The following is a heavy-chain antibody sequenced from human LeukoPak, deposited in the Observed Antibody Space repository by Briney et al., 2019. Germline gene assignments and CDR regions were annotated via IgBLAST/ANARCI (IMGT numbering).Heavy chain of an antibody. CDR3: ARDGIYGSGPNWFDP. V-gene: IGHV4-4*07. J-gene: IGHJ5*02. Sequence: PSETLSLTCTVSRGSISRYYWSWIRQPAGKGLEWIGRIYTSGSTIYNPSLKSRVTMSVDTSKNQFSLKLGSVTAADTAVYYCARDGIYGSGPNWFDPWGQGTLVTVSS. CDR1: RGSISRYY. CDR2: IYTSGST. D-gene: IGHD3-10*01.